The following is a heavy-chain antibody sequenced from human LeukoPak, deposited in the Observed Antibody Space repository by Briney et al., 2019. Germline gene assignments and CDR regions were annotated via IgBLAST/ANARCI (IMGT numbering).Heavy chain of an antibody. D-gene: IGHD1-1*01. J-gene: IGHJ4*02. CDR1: GGSISSFY. CDR3: ARGRLRLSGTTRSGLDY. Sequence: AETLSLTCTVSGGSISSFYGSWIRQPAGKGLEWIGCIYTSGRTNYHPSLKTRVTISVDTSKNQFSLTLSSVTAADTAVYYCARGRLRLSGTTRSGLDYWGQGTLVTVSS. V-gene: IGHV4-4*07. CDR2: IYTSGRT.